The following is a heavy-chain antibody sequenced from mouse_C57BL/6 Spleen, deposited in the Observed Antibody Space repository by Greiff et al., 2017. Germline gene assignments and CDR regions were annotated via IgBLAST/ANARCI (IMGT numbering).Heavy chain of an antibody. CDR2: ISYDGSN. Sequence: EVQHQESGPGLVKPSQSLSLTCSVTGYSITSGYYWNWIRQFPGNKLEWMGYISYDGSNNYNPSLKNRISITRDTSKNQFFLKLNSVTTEDTATYYCAYYSNGYAMDYWGQGTSVTVSS. V-gene: IGHV3-6*01. CDR1: GYSITSGYY. J-gene: IGHJ4*01. CDR3: AYYSNGYAMDY. D-gene: IGHD2-5*01.